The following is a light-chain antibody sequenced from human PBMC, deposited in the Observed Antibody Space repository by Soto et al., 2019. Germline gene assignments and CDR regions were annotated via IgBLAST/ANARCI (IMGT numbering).Light chain of an antibody. Sequence: EIVMTQSPATLSVSPGERATLSCRASQSVSSNLAWYQQKPGQAPRLLIYGASPSATGIPDRFSGSRSETEFTLTISNLQSEDFAVYYCQQYNNWPPYTFGQGTKLEIK. J-gene: IGKJ2*01. V-gene: IGKV3-15*01. CDR3: QQYNNWPPYT. CDR2: GAS. CDR1: QSVSSN.